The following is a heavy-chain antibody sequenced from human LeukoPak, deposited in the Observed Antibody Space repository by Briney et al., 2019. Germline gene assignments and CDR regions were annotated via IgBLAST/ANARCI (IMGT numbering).Heavy chain of an antibody. Sequence: GGTLRLSCAASGFTFSNYAMSWVRQAPGKGLEWISYISSSSSTIYYADSVKGRFTISRDNAKNSLYLQMNSLRDEDTAVYYCAGDSRWALDCWGQGTLVTVSS. CDR1: GFTFSNYA. J-gene: IGHJ4*02. D-gene: IGHD1-26*01. V-gene: IGHV3-48*02. CDR2: ISSSSSTI. CDR3: AGDSRWALDC.